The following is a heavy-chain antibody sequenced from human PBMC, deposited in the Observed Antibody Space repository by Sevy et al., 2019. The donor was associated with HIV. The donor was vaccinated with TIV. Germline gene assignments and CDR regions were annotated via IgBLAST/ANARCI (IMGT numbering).Heavy chain of an antibody. V-gene: IGHV1-18*01. D-gene: IGHD3-22*01. CDR2: INAYNGNT. J-gene: IGHJ4*02. CDR1: GYTFTSYG. CDR3: ARFDSYDSSGSIDY. Sequence: ASVKVSCKASGYTFTSYGISWVRQAPGQGLEWMGWINAYNGNTNYAQKLQGRVTMTTDTSTSTAYMELRSLRSDDTAVYYCARFDSYDSSGSIDYWGQGTLVTVSS.